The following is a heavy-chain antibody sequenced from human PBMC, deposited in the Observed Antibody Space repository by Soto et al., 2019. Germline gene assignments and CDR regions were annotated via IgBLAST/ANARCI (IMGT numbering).Heavy chain of an antibody. CDR2: ISDGGDFT. CDR3: ARRVIGSSRAFDI. Sequence: VQLLESGGGLAQPGGPLGLSCLPPGFPFTIHPMAWVRKAPEKGLEWVSGISDGGDFTYNADSVKGRFTISRDNSKDTLYLQMNSLRAEDTAVYYCARRVIGSSRAFDIWGQGTMVTVSS. J-gene: IGHJ3*02. V-gene: IGHV3-23*01. CDR1: GFPFTIHP. D-gene: IGHD3-10*01.